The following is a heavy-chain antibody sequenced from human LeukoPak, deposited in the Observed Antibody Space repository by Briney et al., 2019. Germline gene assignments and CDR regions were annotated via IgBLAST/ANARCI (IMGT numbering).Heavy chain of an antibody. CDR3: ATAVIGYCTNGVCYRGPRY. CDR2: FDPEDGET. Sequence: ASVKVSCKVSGYTLTELSMHWVRQAPGKGLEWMGGFDPEDGETIYAQKFQGRVTMTEDTSTGTAYMELSSLRSEDTAAYYCATAVIGYCTNGVCYRGPRYWGQGTLVTVSS. V-gene: IGHV1-24*01. D-gene: IGHD2-8*01. J-gene: IGHJ4*02. CDR1: GYTLTELS.